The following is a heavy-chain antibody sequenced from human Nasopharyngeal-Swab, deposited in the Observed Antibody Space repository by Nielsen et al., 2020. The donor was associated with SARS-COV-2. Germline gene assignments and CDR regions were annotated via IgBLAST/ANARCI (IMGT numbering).Heavy chain of an antibody. V-gene: IGHV3-48*02. Sequence: GESLKISCAASGFPFSSYSMNWVRQAPGKGLEWVSYISSSSSTIYYADSVKGRFTISRDNAKNSLYLQMNSLRDEDTAVYYCASKAYSSGWTVDYYGMDVWGQGTTVTVSS. CDR3: ASKAYSSGWTVDYYGMDV. J-gene: IGHJ6*02. CDR2: ISSSSSTI. D-gene: IGHD6-19*01. CDR1: GFPFSSYS.